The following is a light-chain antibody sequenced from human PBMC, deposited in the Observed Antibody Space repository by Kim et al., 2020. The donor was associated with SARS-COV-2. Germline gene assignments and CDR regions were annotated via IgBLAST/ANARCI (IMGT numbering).Light chain of an antibody. CDR2: RDT. Sequence: VSPGQTATITCSGDNLGHKYVSWYQQKPGQSPVLVIFRDTRRPSGIPERFSGSNSGNTATLTISGTQAMDEADFYCQAWDSSAAWVFGGGTQLTVL. J-gene: IGLJ3*02. V-gene: IGLV3-1*01. CDR1: NLGHKY. CDR3: QAWDSSAAWV.